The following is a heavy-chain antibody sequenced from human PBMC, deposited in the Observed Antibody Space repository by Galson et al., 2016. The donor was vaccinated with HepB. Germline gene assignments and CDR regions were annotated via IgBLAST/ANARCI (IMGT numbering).Heavy chain of an antibody. CDR2: TWPDGSQK. D-gene: IGHD5/OR15-5a*01. V-gene: IGHV3-33*01. CDR3: ARGDIVSTLGRFFDY. Sequence: SLRLSCAASGFTFGDYAMSWVRQAPGKGLEWVSLTWPDGSQKYYADSVKGRFTISRDNSKNTVSLEMNSLRAEDTAIYYCARGDIVSTLGRFFDYWGQGTLVTVSS. J-gene: IGHJ4*02. CDR1: GFTFGDYA.